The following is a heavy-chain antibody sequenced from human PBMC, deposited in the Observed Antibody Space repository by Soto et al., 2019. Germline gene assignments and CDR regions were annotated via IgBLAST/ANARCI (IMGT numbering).Heavy chain of an antibody. CDR2: IKQDGSEK. V-gene: IGHV3-7*01. CDR3: AGYCGGDCYSDYYYYGMDV. D-gene: IGHD2-21*02. Sequence: GGSLTLSCAASGFTFSSYWMSWVRQAPGKALEWVANIKQDGSEKYYVDSVKGRFTISRDNAKNSLYLQMNSLRAEDTAVYYCAGYCGGDCYSDYYYYGMDVWGQGTTVTVSS. J-gene: IGHJ6*02. CDR1: GFTFSSYW.